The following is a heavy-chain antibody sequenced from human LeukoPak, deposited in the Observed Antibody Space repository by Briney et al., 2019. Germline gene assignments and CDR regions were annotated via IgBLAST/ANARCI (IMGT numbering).Heavy chain of an antibody. J-gene: IGHJ4*02. Sequence: PGRSLRLSCAASGFTFSSYGMHWVRQAPGKGLEWVAVISYDGSNKYYADSVKGRFTISRDNSKNTLYLQMNSLRAEDTALYYCARDLTRTDNWGQGTLVTVSS. CDR2: ISYDGSNK. V-gene: IGHV3-30*03. D-gene: IGHD1/OR15-1a*01. CDR1: GFTFSSYG. CDR3: ARDLTRTDN.